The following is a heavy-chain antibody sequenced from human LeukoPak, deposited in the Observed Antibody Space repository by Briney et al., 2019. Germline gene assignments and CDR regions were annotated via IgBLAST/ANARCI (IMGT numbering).Heavy chain of an antibody. Sequence: GGSLRLSCAASGFTFSSYWMHWVRQAPGKGLVWVSRINSDGSSTSYADSVKGRFTISRDNAKNTLYLQMNSLGAEDTAVYYCARDFRYYYDYFDYWGQGTLVTVSS. CDR1: GFTFSSYW. CDR2: INSDGSST. J-gene: IGHJ4*02. D-gene: IGHD3-10*01. V-gene: IGHV3-74*01. CDR3: ARDFRYYYDYFDY.